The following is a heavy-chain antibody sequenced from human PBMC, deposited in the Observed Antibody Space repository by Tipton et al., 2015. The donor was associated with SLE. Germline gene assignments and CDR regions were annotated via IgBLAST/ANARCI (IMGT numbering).Heavy chain of an antibody. CDR2: INHSGSP. J-gene: IGHJ6*03. Sequence: TLSLTCAVYGGSFRGYYWSWIRQPPGKGLEWIGEINHSGSPNYNPSLKSRGTISVDTSKNQFSLRLSSVTAADTAVYYCARGTGIERNYHDFYYMDVWVKGTTVAVSS. D-gene: IGHD3-10*01. CDR1: GGSFRGYY. V-gene: IGHV4-34*01. CDR3: ARGTGIERNYHDFYYMDV.